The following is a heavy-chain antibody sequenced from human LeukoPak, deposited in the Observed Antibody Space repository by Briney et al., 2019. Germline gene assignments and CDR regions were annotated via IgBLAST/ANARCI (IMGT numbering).Heavy chain of an antibody. CDR2: FDPEDGET. CDR3: AKRYFDWLSHGAFDI. J-gene: IGHJ3*02. V-gene: IGHV1-24*01. D-gene: IGHD3-9*01. Sequence: GASVKVSCKVSGYTLTELSMHWGRQAPGKGLEWMGGFDPEDGETIYAQKFQGRVTMTEDTSTDTAYMELSSLRSEDTAVYYCAKRYFDWLSHGAFDIWGQGTMVTVSS. CDR1: GYTLTELS.